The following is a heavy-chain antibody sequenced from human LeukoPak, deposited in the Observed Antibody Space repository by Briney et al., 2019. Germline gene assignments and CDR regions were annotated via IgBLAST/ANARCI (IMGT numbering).Heavy chain of an antibody. CDR1: GFTFSSYG. CDR3: ARASPKSTAAQLDY. CDR2: IWYDGSNN. V-gene: IGHV3-33*01. D-gene: IGHD1-1*01. Sequence: GGSLRLSCAASGFTFSSYGMHWVRQAPGKGLEWVALIWYDGSNNYYVDSVKGRFTISRDNSKNTLYLQMNTLRAEDTAVYYCARASPKSTAAQLDYWGQGTLVTVSS. J-gene: IGHJ4*02.